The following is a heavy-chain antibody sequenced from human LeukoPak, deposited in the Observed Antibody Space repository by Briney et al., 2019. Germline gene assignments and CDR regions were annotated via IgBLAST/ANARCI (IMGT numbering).Heavy chain of an antibody. CDR1: GGSISSSSYY. D-gene: IGHD6-13*01. Sequence: ASETLSLTCTVSGGSISSSSYYWGWIRQPPGKGLEWIGSIYYSGSTYYNPSLKSRVTISVDTSKNQFSLKLSSVTAADTAVYYCARIAAAGEGVDYWGQGTLVTVSS. V-gene: IGHV4-39*07. J-gene: IGHJ4*02. CDR3: ARIAAAGEGVDY. CDR2: IYYSGST.